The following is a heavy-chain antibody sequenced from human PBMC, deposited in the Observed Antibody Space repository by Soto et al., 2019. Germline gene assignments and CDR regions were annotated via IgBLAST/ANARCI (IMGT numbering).Heavy chain of an antibody. V-gene: IGHV1-69*13. Sequence: ASVKVSCKASGYPFSDNQIHWLRRAPGQGLEWMGRINPIFGTANYAQKFQGRVTITADESTSTAYMELSSLRSEDTAVYYCARDQNWAFEYWGQGTLVTVSS. CDR2: INPIFGTA. CDR3: ARDQNWAFEY. D-gene: IGHD7-27*01. J-gene: IGHJ4*02. CDR1: GYPFSDNQ.